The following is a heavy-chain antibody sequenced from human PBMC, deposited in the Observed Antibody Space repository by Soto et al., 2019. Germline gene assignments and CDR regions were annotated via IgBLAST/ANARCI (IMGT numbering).Heavy chain of an antibody. J-gene: IGHJ4*02. V-gene: IGHV3-23*01. Sequence: GGSLRLSCAASGFTFSSNAMSWVRQAPGKGLEWVSVIVGSGDTTYYADSVKGRFTISRDNSKNTLYLQMNSLRAEDTAVYYYAKDREAYSSGCLDYWGQGTLVTVSS. D-gene: IGHD6-19*01. CDR3: AKDREAYSSGCLDY. CDR1: GFTFSSNA. CDR2: IVGSGDTT.